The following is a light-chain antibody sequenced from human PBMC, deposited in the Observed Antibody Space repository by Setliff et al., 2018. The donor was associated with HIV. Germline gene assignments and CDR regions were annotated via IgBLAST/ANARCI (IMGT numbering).Light chain of an antibody. V-gene: IGLV3-9*01. CDR2: SDS. J-gene: IGLJ2*01. CDR1: HIGSKN. CDR3: QVWDSSTVV. Sequence: SYELTQPLSVSVGLGQTARITCGGNHIGSKNVHWYQQKPGQAPILVIHSDSNRPSGIPERFSGSNSGNAATLTISRAQAGDEADYYCQVWDSSTVVFGGGTKVTVL.